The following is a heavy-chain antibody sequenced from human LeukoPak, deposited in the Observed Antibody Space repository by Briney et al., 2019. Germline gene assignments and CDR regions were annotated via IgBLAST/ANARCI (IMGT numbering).Heavy chain of an antibody. CDR3: AKGRQPYFFDY. J-gene: IGHJ4*02. CDR1: GFTFSASD. D-gene: IGHD6-13*01. Sequence: PGGSLRLSCAASGFTFSASDMHWVRQASGKGLEWVGRIGVKTNNYATAYGASVRGRFTISRDDSKSTACLQMNSLRTEDTAIYYCAKGRQPYFFDYWGQGTLVTVSS. V-gene: IGHV3-73*01. CDR2: IGVKTNNYAT.